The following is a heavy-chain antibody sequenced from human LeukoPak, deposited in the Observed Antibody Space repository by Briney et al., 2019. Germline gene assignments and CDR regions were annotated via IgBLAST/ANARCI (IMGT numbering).Heavy chain of an antibody. Sequence: PGGSLRLSCAGSGFTFNYYGFNWVRQAPGKGLEWIADITISGHTKNYADSVKGRFTISRDNAGTSLYLQMNSLRVEDTGVYYCARGDPHADLWGQGTLVTVSS. CDR3: ARGDPHADL. CDR1: GFTFNYYG. V-gene: IGHV3-48*03. J-gene: IGHJ5*02. CDR2: ITISGHTK.